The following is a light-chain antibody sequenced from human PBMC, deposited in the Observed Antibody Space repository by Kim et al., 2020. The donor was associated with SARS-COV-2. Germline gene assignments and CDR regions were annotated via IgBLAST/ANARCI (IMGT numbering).Light chain of an antibody. Sequence: DIQMTQSPSSLSASVGDRVTITCQASQDISNFVMWYQQKLGKAPRLLIYDASSSEVGGPTRFIGSGSGAHFTLTINSLQPEDVATYYCQQYDTVPLTFGGGTKVDIK. CDR3: QQYDTVPLT. J-gene: IGKJ4*01. V-gene: IGKV1-33*01. CDR1: QDISNF. CDR2: DAS.